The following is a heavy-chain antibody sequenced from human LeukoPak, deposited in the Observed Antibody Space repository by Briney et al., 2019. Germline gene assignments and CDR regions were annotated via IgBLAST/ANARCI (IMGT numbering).Heavy chain of an antibody. V-gene: IGHV3-23*01. Sequence: AGGSLRLSCAASGFTFSNYAMSWVRQAPGKGLEWVSAITGGGSGIYYADSMKSRSTISRDNSKNTLYLQINSLRAEDTAVYYCAKWGDYDVLTGYYVSDYWGRGTLVTVSS. D-gene: IGHD3-9*01. J-gene: IGHJ4*02. CDR2: ITGGGSGI. CDR3: AKWGDYDVLTGYYVSDY. CDR1: GFTFSNYA.